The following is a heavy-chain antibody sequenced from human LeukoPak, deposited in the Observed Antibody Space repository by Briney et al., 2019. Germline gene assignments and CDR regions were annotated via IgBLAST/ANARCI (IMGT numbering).Heavy chain of an antibody. D-gene: IGHD3-3*01. J-gene: IGHJ4*02. CDR1: GGSISSSSYY. CDR3: ARGPIGDFWSGFSPFDY. Sequence: SEALSLTCTVSGGSISSSSYYWGWLRQPPGKGLEWIGSIYYSGSTYYNPSLTSRVTISVDTPKNPFSLKRSAVTAADTALYYCARGPIGDFWSGFSPFDYWGQGTPVTVSS. CDR2: IYYSGST. V-gene: IGHV4-39*01.